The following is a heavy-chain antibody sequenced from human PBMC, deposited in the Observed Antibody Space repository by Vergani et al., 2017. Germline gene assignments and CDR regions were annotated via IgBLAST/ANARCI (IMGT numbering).Heavy chain of an antibody. CDR1: GGSISSSSYY. J-gene: IGHJ6*03. CDR2: ISGSGGST. D-gene: IGHD3-3*01. Sequence: LQLQESGPGLVKPSETLSLTCTVSGGSISSSSYYWGWIRQPPGKGLEWVSAISGSGGSTYYADSVKGRFTISRDNSKNTLYLQMNSLRAEDTAVYYCAKDGGFWSGSYMDVWGKGTTVTVSS. CDR3: AKDGGFWSGSYMDV. V-gene: IGHV3-23*01.